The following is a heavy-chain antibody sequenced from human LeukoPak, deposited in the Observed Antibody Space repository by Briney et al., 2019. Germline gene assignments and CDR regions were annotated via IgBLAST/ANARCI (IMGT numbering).Heavy chain of an antibody. CDR3: ARGVGGVREGFDI. CDR2: IFIGGSS. Sequence: SETLSLTCTVSGDSVSGESYHWNWIRQPPGKGPEWIAYIFIGGSSYYNPSLKSRVTISVDTSKNQFSLKLNSVTAADTAQYHCARGVGGVREGFDIWGQGTMVTVPS. V-gene: IGHV4-61*01. J-gene: IGHJ3*02. CDR1: GDSVSGESYH. D-gene: IGHD3-16*01.